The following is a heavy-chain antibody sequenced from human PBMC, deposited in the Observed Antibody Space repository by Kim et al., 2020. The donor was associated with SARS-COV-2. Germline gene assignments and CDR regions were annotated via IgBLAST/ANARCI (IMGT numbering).Heavy chain of an antibody. Sequence: ASVKVSCMASGYFFNTYDINWVRQAPGQGLEWLGWVTPSTGNTGYAQKFQGRVTVTRDTSIRTAYMELSNLRSEDTAVYYCARTTNGWPNWFEFWGQGTL. D-gene: IGHD6-19*01. CDR1: GYFFNTYD. J-gene: IGHJ5*01. CDR2: VTPSTGNT. V-gene: IGHV1-8*01. CDR3: ARTTNGWPNWFEF.